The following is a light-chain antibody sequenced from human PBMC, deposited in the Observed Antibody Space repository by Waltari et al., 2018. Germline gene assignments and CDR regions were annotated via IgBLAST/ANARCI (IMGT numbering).Light chain of an antibody. V-gene: IGLV3-21*02. CDR2: DDS. Sequence: SFVVTQTPSVSVAPGQTVKIECGGKNIGSKSVQWYQQKAGQAPVLVIYDDSDRHTGIPERFSGSNSRNTATLTISSVEAGDEADYYCQVWDDNSEQVIFGGGSKLTVL. CDR3: QVWDDNSEQVI. CDR1: NIGSKS. J-gene: IGLJ2*01.